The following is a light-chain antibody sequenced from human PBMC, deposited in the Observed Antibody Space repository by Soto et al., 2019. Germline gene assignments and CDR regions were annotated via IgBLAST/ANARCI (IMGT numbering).Light chain of an antibody. CDR1: QSVSSSY. J-gene: IGKJ3*01. CDR2: GAS. V-gene: IGKV3-20*01. Sequence: EIVLTQSPGTLSLSPGERATLSCRASQSVSSSYVAWYQQKPGQAPRLLIYGASSRPTGIPDGFSGSGSGTDFTLTISRLEPEDFAVYYCQQYGNAPFTLGPGTKVDSK. CDR3: QQYGNAPFT.